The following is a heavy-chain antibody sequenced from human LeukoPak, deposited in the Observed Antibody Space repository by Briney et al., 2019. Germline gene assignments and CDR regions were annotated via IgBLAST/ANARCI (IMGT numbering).Heavy chain of an antibody. CDR2: ISGSGGST. J-gene: IGHJ4*02. CDR3: AKDPHDYGGNSFSYYFDY. Sequence: TGGSLRLSCAASGFTFSSYAMSWVRQAPGKGLEWVSAISGSGGSTYYADSVKGRFTISRDNSKNTLYPQMNSLRAEDTAVYYCAKDPHDYGGNSFSYYFDYWGQGTLVTVSS. D-gene: IGHD4-23*01. CDR1: GFTFSSYA. V-gene: IGHV3-23*01.